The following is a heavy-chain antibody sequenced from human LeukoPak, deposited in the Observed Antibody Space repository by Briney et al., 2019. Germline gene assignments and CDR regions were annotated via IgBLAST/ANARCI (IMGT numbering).Heavy chain of an antibody. J-gene: IGHJ4*02. D-gene: IGHD3-10*01. CDR1: GYSFTSYW. V-gene: IGHV5-51*01. Sequence: GESLQISCKGSGYSFTSYWIGWVRQMPGKGLEWMGIIYPGDSDTRYSPSFQGQVTISADKSISTAYLQWSSLKASDTAMYYCARSRVTMVRGVIIPPLYYFDYWGQGTLVTVSS. CDR2: IYPGDSDT. CDR3: ARSRVTMVRGVIIPPLYYFDY.